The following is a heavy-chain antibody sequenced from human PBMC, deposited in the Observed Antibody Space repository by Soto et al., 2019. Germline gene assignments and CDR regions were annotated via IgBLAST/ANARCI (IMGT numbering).Heavy chain of an antibody. V-gene: IGHV4-34*01. CDR2: INHSGST. Sequence: SETLSLTCAVYGGSFSGYYWSWIRQPPGKGLEWIGEINHSGSTNYNPSLKSRVTISVDTSKNQFSLKLSSVTAADTAVYYCARGLDYYDSSGYHPHYYGMDVWGQGTTVTVSS. CDR1: GGSFSGYY. D-gene: IGHD3-22*01. J-gene: IGHJ6*02. CDR3: ARGLDYYDSSGYHPHYYGMDV.